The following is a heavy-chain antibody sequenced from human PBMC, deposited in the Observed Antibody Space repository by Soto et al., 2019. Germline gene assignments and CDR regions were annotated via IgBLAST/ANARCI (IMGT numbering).Heavy chain of an antibody. CDR1: GFTLGNNE. CDR2: ISTSSGTK. J-gene: IGHJ4*02. Sequence: GGSLRLSCAASGFTLGNNEMHWVRQAPGKGPEWISYISTSSGTKYYADSVKGRFTISRDNAKNSLYLQMSSLRAEDTAVYYCAGPRAPLNYWGQGTLVTVSS. CDR3: AGPRAPLNY. V-gene: IGHV3-48*03.